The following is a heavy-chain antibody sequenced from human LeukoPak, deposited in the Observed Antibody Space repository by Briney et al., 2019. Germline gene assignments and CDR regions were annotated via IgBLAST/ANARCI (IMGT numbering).Heavy chain of an antibody. CDR1: GWSFNDHY. J-gene: IGHJ5*02. D-gene: IGHD2-2*01. CDR3: ARGQVPAARGYNWFDP. V-gene: IGHV4-34*01. CDR2: INARGDT. Sequence: SETLSFTCAVYGWSFNDHYWNWIRQPPGKGLEWIGEINARGDTNFNPSLKSRVTTSVDTSKNQFSLTLRSMIAADTAVYYCARGQVPAARGYNWFDPWGQGTLVTVSS.